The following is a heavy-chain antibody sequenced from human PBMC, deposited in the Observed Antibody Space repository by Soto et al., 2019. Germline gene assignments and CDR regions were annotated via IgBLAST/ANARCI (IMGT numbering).Heavy chain of an antibody. J-gene: IGHJ3*02. V-gene: IGHV4-39*01. CDR2: IYYSGST. D-gene: IGHD2-15*01. CDR3: ARRATDSDAFDI. Sequence: QLQLQESGPGLVKPSETLSLTCTVSGGSISSSSYYWGWIRQPPGKGLEWIGSIYYSGSTYYNPSLKSRVTISVDTSKNQFSLKLSSVTAADTAVYYCARRATDSDAFDIWGQGTMAPVSS. CDR1: GGSISSSSYY.